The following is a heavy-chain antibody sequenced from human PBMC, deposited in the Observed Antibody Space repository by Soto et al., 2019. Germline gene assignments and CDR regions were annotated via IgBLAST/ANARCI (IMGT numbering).Heavy chain of an antibody. J-gene: IGHJ4*02. CDR1: GFTFSSYA. CDR3: AKDYPIVLVPAAIPRGFDY. CDR2: ISGSGGST. Sequence: GGSLRLSCAASGFTFSSYAMSWVRQAPGKGLEWVSAISGSGGSTYYADSVKGRFTISRDNSKNTLYLQMNSLRAEDTAVYYCAKDYPIVLVPAAIPRGFDYWGQGTLVTVSS. D-gene: IGHD2-2*01. V-gene: IGHV3-23*01.